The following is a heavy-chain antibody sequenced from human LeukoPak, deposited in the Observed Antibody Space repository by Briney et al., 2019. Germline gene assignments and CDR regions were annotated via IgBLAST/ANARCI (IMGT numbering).Heavy chain of an antibody. J-gene: IGHJ3*02. CDR2: INPNSGGT. D-gene: IGHD6-19*01. Sequence: ASVKVSCKASGYTFTGYYLHWVRQAPGQGLEWMGWINPNSGGTNYAQKFQGRVTMTRDTSISTAYMELSRLRSDDTAVYYCARHSVAVAATGDAFDIWGQGTMVTVSS. V-gene: IGHV1-2*02. CDR3: ARHSVAVAATGDAFDI. CDR1: GYTFTGYY.